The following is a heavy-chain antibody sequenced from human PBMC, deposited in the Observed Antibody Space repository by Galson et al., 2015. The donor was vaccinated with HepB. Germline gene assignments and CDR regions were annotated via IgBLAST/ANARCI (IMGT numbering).Heavy chain of an antibody. Sequence: QSGAEVKKPGESLKISCKGSGYSFTRDWIAWVRQMPGKGLEWMGIIYLGDSDTRYSPSFQGQVIISADKSISTAYLQWSSLKASDTAMYYCARLSRVGYCSGGSCLEAVYFDYWGQGTLVTVSS. V-gene: IGHV5-51*03. CDR3: ARLSRVGYCSGGSCLEAVYFDY. CDR1: GYSFTRDW. CDR2: IYLGDSDT. D-gene: IGHD2-15*01. J-gene: IGHJ4*02.